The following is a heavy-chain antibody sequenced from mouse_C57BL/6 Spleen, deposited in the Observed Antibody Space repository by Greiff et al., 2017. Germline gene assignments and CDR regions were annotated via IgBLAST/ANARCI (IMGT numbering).Heavy chain of an antibody. CDR2: INPGSGGT. D-gene: IGHD2-5*01. V-gene: IGHV1-54*01. CDR1: GYAFTNYL. J-gene: IGHJ4*01. CDR3: ARNSNYAMDY. Sequence: VKLMESGAELVRPGTSVKVSCKASGYAFTNYLIEWVKQRPGQGLEWIGVINPGSGGTNYNEKFKGKATLTADKSSSTAYMQLSSLTSEDSAVYFCARNSNYAMDYWGQGTSVTVSS.